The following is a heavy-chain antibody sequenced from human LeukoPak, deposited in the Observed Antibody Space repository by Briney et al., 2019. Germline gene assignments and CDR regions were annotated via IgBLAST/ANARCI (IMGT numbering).Heavy chain of an antibody. CDR3: TSWNYYDSSGYSD. D-gene: IGHD3-22*01. J-gene: IGHJ4*02. CDR2: IKSKTDGGTT. V-gene: IGHV3-15*07. CDR1: GFTFSNGW. Sequence: PGGALRPSCAASGFTFSNGWMNWVRQAPGKGLEWVGRIKSKTDGGTTDYAAPVKGRFTISRDDSKNTLYLQMNSLKTEDTAVYYCTSWNYYDSSGYSDWGQGTLVTVSS.